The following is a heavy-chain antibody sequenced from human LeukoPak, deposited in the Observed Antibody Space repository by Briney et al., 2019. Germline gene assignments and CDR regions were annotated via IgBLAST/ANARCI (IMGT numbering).Heavy chain of an antibody. CDR3: ARRYWSSTRCFLDY. CDR2: ISSSSSYT. V-gene: IGHV3-11*06. CDR1: AFTLSDYS. Sequence: PGGSLRLSCAASAFTLSDYSMSWIGPAPGQGPGWDSYISSSSSYTNYADSVKGRFTISRDNAKNLLYLQLNSLRAEDTAVYYCARRYWSSTRCFLDYWGQGTLVTVSS. D-gene: IGHD2-2*01. J-gene: IGHJ4*02.